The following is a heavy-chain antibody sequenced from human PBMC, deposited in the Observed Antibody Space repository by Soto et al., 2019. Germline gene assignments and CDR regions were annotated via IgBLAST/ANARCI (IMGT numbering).Heavy chain of an antibody. Sequence: QVQLVQSGAEVKRPGASVQVSCTASGYTFTNFGVTWGRQAPGQGLEWMSWISPETGKTYCARKLQGRVTMTTDKSKNTAYMELGSLRSDDTAVYYCVRDLRDYGGDVGYFDYWGQGTLVIVSS. CDR2: ISPETGKT. D-gene: IGHD2-21*02. CDR3: VRDLRDYGGDVGYFDY. V-gene: IGHV1-18*01. CDR1: GYTFTNFG. J-gene: IGHJ4*02.